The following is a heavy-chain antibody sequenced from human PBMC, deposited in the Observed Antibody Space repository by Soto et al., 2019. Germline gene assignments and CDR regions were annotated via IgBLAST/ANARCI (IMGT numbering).Heavy chain of an antibody. D-gene: IGHD6-19*01. CDR1: GFTFSSYA. CDR3: ARELAVAGTGYYFDY. J-gene: IGHJ4*02. V-gene: IGHV3-30-3*01. CDR2: ISYDGSNK. Sequence: SLRLSCAASGFTFSSYAMHWVRQAPGKGLEWVAVISYDGSNKYYADSVKGRFTISRDNSKNTLYLQMNSLRAEDTAVYYCARELAVAGTGYYFDYWGQGTLVTVSS.